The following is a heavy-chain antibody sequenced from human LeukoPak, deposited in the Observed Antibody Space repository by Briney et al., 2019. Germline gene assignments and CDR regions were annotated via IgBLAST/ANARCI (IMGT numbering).Heavy chain of an antibody. J-gene: IGHJ6*03. CDR2: IKRDGSEK. D-gene: IGHD1-1*01. V-gene: IGHV3-7*03. CDR3: ARESGRTGYYYYYMDV. CDR1: GFTFSDYW. Sequence: GGSLRLSCAGSGFTFSDYWMSWVRQAPGKGLEWVANIKRDGSEKYYADSVKGRFTISRDNHKNSLYLQMNSLRAEDTALYYCARESGRTGYYYYYMDVWGKGTTVTVSS.